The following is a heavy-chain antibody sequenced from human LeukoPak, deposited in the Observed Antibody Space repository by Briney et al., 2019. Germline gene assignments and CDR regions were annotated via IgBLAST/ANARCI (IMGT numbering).Heavy chain of an antibody. CDR3: ARDQGSLTRSWYTGY. CDR2: IIPIFGTA. J-gene: IGHJ4*02. Sequence: SVKVSCKASGGTFSSYAISWVRQAPGQGLEWMGGIIPIFGTANYAQKFQGRVTITTDESTSTAYMELSSLRSEDTAVYYCARDQGSLTRSWYTGYWGQGTQVTVSS. D-gene: IGHD6-13*01. V-gene: IGHV1-69*05. CDR1: GGTFSSYA.